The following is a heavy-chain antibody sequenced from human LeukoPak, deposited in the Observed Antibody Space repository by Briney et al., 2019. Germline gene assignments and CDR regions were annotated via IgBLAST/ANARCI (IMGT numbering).Heavy chain of an antibody. Sequence: GGSLRLSCAASGFTFDDYGMSWIRQAPGKGLEWVSGINWNGGSTGYADSVKGRFTISRDNAMNTLYLQMSSLRAEDTAVFYCTKYAHGSGTSFDPWGQGTLVTVSS. CDR1: GFTFDDYG. CDR3: TKYAHGSGTSFDP. V-gene: IGHV3-20*04. D-gene: IGHD3-10*01. CDR2: INWNGGST. J-gene: IGHJ5*02.